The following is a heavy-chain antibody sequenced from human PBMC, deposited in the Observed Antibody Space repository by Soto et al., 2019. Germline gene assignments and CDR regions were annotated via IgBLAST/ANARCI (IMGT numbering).Heavy chain of an antibody. CDR1: GYSFTSYW. D-gene: IGHD5-12*01. Sequence: HGESLKISCKGSGYSFTSYWIGWVRQMPGKGLEWMGIIYPGDSDTRYSPPFQGQVTISANKSISTAYLQWRSLMASDTAVSYFPRIPQNIVATISRHDAFDVGGQGTMVTV. V-gene: IGHV5-51*01. CDR2: IYPGDSDT. J-gene: IGHJ3*01. CDR3: PRIPQNIVATISRHDAFDV.